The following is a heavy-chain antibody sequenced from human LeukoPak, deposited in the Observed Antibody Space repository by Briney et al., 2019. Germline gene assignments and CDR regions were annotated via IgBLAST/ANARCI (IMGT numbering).Heavy chain of an antibody. D-gene: IGHD2-15*01. Sequence: GGSLRLSCAASGFTFSSYSMNWVRQAPGKGLEWVSAISGSGGSTYYADSVKGRFTISRDNSKNTLYLQMNSLRAEDTAVYYCAKARPVVVVAASAFDYWGQGTLVTVSS. CDR2: ISGSGGST. CDR1: GFTFSSYS. V-gene: IGHV3-23*01. J-gene: IGHJ4*02. CDR3: AKARPVVVVAASAFDY.